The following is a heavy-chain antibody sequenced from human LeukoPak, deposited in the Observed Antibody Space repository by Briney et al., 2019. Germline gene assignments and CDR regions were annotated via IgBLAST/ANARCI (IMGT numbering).Heavy chain of an antibody. CDR2: IYDSGST. Sequence: SETLSLTCIVSGYSISSGYYGGWIRQPPGKGLEGIGSIYDSGSTYYNPSLKSRVTISGDTSKTQFSLNLSSVTAADTAMYYCARDDRRTYYMDVWGKGATVTVSS. D-gene: IGHD3-16*02. J-gene: IGHJ6*03. CDR3: ARDDRRTYYMDV. V-gene: IGHV4-38-2*02. CDR1: GYSISSGYY.